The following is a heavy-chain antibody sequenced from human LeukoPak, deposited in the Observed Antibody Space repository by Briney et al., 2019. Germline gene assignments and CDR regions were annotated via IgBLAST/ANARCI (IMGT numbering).Heavy chain of an antibody. CDR2: IKKDGSEG. J-gene: IGHJ4*02. V-gene: IGHV3-7*05. CDR1: GFTFSSDW. Sequence: GGSLRLSCVGSGFTFSSDWMSWVRQAPGKGLEWVSNIKKDGSEGDYVDSGKGRFTISRDNANTSLFLQMNSLRAEDTAVYYCARDSIWGQGTLVTVSS. CDR3: ARDSI. D-gene: IGHD2-2*02.